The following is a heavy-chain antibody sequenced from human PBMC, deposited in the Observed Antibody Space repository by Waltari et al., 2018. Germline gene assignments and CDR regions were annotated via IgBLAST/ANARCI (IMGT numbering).Heavy chain of an antibody. D-gene: IGHD1-26*01. CDR1: GGSISSSSYY. CDR2: IYTSGST. J-gene: IGHJ3*02. Sequence: QVQLQESGPGLVKPSQTLSLTCTVSGGSISSSSYYWSWIRQPAGKGLEWIGRIYTSGSTNYNPSLKSRVTISVDTSKNQFSLKLSSVTAADTAVYYCARDREGAGDAFDIWGQGTMVTVSS. V-gene: IGHV4-61*02. CDR3: ARDREGAGDAFDI.